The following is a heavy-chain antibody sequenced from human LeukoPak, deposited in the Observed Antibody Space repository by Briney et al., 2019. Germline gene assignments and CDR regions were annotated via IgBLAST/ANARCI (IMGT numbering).Heavy chain of an antibody. V-gene: IGHV3-23*01. Sequence: GGSLRLSCSASGFTFSSYAMSWVRQAPGKGLEWVSSIGGSDTNTYYADSVKGRFSISRDNAKNTLYLRMYSLRAEDTAVYYCAGGGGYSYGLNYWGQGTLVTVSS. CDR3: AGGGGYSYGLNY. D-gene: IGHD5-18*01. J-gene: IGHJ4*02. CDR1: GFTFSSYA. CDR2: IGGSDTNT.